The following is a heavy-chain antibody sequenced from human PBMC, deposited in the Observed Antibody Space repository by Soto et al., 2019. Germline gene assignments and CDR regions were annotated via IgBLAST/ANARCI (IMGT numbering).Heavy chain of an antibody. CDR2: IIPNFDTP. CDR1: GGSFNNYA. V-gene: IGHV1-69*01. J-gene: IGHJ6*02. D-gene: IGHD3-10*01. CDR3: AVSMVREILIFESSGMHV. Sequence: QVHLVQSGAEVKKPGSSVKVSCKTSGGSFNNYAVSWVRQAPGQGLEWMGGIIPNFDTPNYAQKFKDRVTIIADESTSTFYMELNSLRSNDTAVYYCAVSMVREILIFESSGMHVWGQGTTVIVSS.